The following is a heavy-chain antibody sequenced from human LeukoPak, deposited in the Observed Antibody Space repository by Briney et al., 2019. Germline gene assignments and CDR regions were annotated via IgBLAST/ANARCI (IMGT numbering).Heavy chain of an antibody. V-gene: IGHV3-23*01. CDR1: GFTFSSYA. CDR2: ISGGGSST. J-gene: IGHJ4*02. D-gene: IGHD4-17*01. Sequence: GGSLRLSCAASGFTFSSYAMSWVRQAPGKGLEWVSVISGGGSSTYYADSVKGRFTISRDNSKSTLYLQMNSLRAEDTAVYYCARGGYGDHLPFDYWGQGTLVTVSS. CDR3: ARGGYGDHLPFDY.